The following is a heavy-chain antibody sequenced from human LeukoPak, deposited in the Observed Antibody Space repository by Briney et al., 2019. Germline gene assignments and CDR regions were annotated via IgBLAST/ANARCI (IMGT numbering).Heavy chain of an antibody. Sequence: SETLSLTCTVSGGSISSSSYYWGWIRQPPGKGLEWIGSIYYSGSTYYNPSLKSRVTISVDTSKNQFSLKLSSVTAADTAVYYCARVFGYYDSQGQDYWGQGTLVTVSS. J-gene: IGHJ4*02. V-gene: IGHV4-39*07. D-gene: IGHD3-22*01. CDR3: ARVFGYYDSQGQDY. CDR1: GGSISSSSYY. CDR2: IYYSGST.